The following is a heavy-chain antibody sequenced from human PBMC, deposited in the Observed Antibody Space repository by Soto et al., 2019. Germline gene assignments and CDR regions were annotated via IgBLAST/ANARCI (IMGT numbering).Heavy chain of an antibody. CDR2: THYKGST. J-gene: IGHJ5*02. Sequence: PSETLSLACIVSGVSITSAFYYWGWVRQTPGKGLEWIGSTHYKGSTYYNPSLYSRITTSVDASKSQFSLKLTSVTAADTAVYYCAGSITMSQGVSEGWFDPWGQGTLVTVSS. V-gene: IGHV4-39*01. D-gene: IGHD3-10*02. CDR3: AGSITMSQGVSEGWFDP. CDR1: GVSITSAFYY.